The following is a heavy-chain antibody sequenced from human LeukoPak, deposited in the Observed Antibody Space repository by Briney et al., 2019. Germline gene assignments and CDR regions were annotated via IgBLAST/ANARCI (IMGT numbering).Heavy chain of an antibody. CDR3: ARAPSEIGGYYPEYFRH. J-gene: IGHJ1*01. D-gene: IGHD3-22*01. V-gene: IGHV3-74*01. CDR1: GFTFSSYW. CDR2: IKSDGST. Sequence: GGSLRLSCAASGFTFSSYWMHWVRQAPGKGLVWVSRIKSDGSTNCADSVKGRFTISRDNAKNTVSLQMNSLRAEDTGVYYCARAPSEIGGYYPEYFRHWGQGTLVTVSS.